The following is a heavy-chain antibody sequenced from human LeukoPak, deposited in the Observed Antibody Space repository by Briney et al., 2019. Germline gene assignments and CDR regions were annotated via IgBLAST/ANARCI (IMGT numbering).Heavy chain of an antibody. CDR1: GFTFSIYG. CDR2: ISDNGGNT. Sequence: GGTLRLSCAASGFTFSIYGMGWVRQAPGKGLEWVSSISDNGGNTYYADSAKGRFTISRDNSKNTLYLQVNGLRTEDTAVYYCAKDRLLNCRGDCYIFDYWGQGTVVTVSS. CDR3: AKDRLLNCRGDCYIFDY. D-gene: IGHD2-21*02. J-gene: IGHJ4*02. V-gene: IGHV3-23*01.